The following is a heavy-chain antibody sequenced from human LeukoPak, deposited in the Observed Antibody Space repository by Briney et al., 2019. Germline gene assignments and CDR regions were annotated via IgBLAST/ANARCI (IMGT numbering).Heavy chain of an antibody. CDR1: GFTFSSHW. J-gene: IGHJ4*02. D-gene: IGHD5-18*01. CDR2: IREDGSEK. V-gene: IGHV3-7*03. CDR3: ARDSRYSRGVGDFDY. Sequence: PGGSLRLSCAASGFTFSSHWMSWVRQVAGKGLEWVANIREDGSEKYYVDSVKGRFTISRDNAKNSLFLQMNSLRAEDTAVYHCARDSRYSRGVGDFDYWGQGTLVIVSS.